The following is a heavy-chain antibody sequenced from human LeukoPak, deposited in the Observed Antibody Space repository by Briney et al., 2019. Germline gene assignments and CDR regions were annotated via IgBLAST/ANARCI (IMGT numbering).Heavy chain of an antibody. CDR2: IYTSGST. D-gene: IGHD6-13*01. Sequence: SETLSLTCTVSGGSISSYYWSWIRQPAGKGLEWIGRIYTSGSTNYNPSLESRVTMSVDTSKNQFSLKLSSVTAADTAVYYCARGESYSSSWYGFNWFDPWGQGTLVTVSS. V-gene: IGHV4-4*07. CDR1: GGSISSYY. CDR3: ARGESYSSSWYGFNWFDP. J-gene: IGHJ5*02.